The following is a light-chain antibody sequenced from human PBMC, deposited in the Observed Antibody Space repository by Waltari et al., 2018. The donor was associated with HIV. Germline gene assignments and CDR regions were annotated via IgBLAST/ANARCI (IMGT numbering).Light chain of an antibody. CDR3: AACEDSLSGHWV. CDR1: SSNIGSNF. J-gene: IGLJ3*02. Sequence: QSVLTQPPSASGTPGQRVTISCSGSSSNIGSNFVYWYQHLQGTAPKLIIYRINRGPSGVPDRCAGSKSGTSASLAISGLRSEDEADYYCAACEDSLSGHWVFGGGTKVTV. V-gene: IGLV1-47*01. CDR2: RIN.